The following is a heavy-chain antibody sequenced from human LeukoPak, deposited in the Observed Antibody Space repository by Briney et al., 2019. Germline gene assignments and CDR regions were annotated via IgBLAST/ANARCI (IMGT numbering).Heavy chain of an antibody. CDR2: ISWNSGSI. CDR3: ARFDSGWRALDH. CDR1: GFTFHDYA. D-gene: IGHD6-19*01. J-gene: IGHJ4*02. Sequence: GRSPRLSCAASGFTFHDYAMHWVRKAPGKGLEWVAGISWNSGSIVYADSVKGRFTISRDNAKKSLYLQMSSLTTEDTAFYYCARFDSGWRALDHWGPGTVVTVSS. V-gene: IGHV3-9*01.